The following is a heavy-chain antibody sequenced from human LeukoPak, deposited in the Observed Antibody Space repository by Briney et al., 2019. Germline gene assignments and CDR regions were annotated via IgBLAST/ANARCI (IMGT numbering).Heavy chain of an antibody. CDR1: GFTFSSYE. J-gene: IGHJ4*02. V-gene: IGHV3-48*03. Sequence: GGSLRLSCAASGFTFSSYEMNWVRQAPGKGLEWVSHISSGSTIYDADSVKGRFTISRDNAKNSLYLQMNSLRAEDTAVYYCARESIAVAGAPFDYWGQGTLVTVSS. CDR3: ARESIAVAGAPFDY. CDR2: ISSGSTI. D-gene: IGHD6-19*01.